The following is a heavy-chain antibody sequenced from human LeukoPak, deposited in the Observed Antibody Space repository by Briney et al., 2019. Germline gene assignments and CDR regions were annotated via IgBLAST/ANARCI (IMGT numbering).Heavy chain of an antibody. D-gene: IGHD1-26*01. Sequence: PGGSLRLSCAASGFNVGSNYMSWVRQTPGKGLEWVSVIYRGGATYYADSVKGRFTISRDNSKNTLYLQMDSLRADDTAVYYCARYSGSYYYPPAWDLWGQGTLVTVSS. CDR2: IYRGGAT. V-gene: IGHV3-53*01. J-gene: IGHJ4*02. CDR3: ARYSGSYYYPPAWDL. CDR1: GFNVGSNY.